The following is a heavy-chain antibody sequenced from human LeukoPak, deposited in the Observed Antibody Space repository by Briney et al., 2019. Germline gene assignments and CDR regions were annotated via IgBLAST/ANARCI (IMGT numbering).Heavy chain of an antibody. CDR3: ARGPNSNWSGLDF. V-gene: IGHV3-74*01. CDR1: GFSFSGHW. CDR2: IIPTGSTT. J-gene: IGHJ4*02. Sequence: GGSLRLSCTASGFSFSGHWMHWARQLPGKGLVWVSRIIPTGSTTSYADSVKGRFTVSRDNAKNTLYLQVNNLRAEDTAVYYCARGPNSNWSGLDFWGQGTLLTVSS. D-gene: IGHD6-6*01.